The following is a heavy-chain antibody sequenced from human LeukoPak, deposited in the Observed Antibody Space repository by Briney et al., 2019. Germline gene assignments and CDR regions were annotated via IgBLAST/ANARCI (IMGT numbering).Heavy chain of an antibody. J-gene: IGHJ4*02. D-gene: IGHD3-22*01. CDR3: ARAIDGRDSRGYFYGVGSDDGPDPLLNFDY. V-gene: IGHV4-39*07. CDR2: IFYGGTT. Sequence: SETLSLTCTVSGDSIGSSDSYWGWIRQPPGKGLEWIGSIFYGGTTYYNPSLKSRVTISVDTSKNQFSLKLSSVTAADTAVYYCARAIDGRDSRGYFYGVGSDDGPDPLLNFDYWGQGTLVTVSS. CDR1: GDSIGSSDSY.